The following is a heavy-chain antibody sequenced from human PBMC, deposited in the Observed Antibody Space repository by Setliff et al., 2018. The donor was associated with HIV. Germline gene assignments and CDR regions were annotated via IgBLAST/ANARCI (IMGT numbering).Heavy chain of an antibody. V-gene: IGHV4-59*11. CDR1: GASLRSQY. CDR2: IYYNGDS. D-gene: IGHD1-1*01. Sequence: SETLSLTCNVSGASLRSQYWSWIRQPPGKGLEWIANIYYNGDSNYNPSHKSRVTISVDMSKSQFSLRVKSVTTADTAVYYCARVPKQLLKGAAAYSDYWGQGILVTVSS. CDR3: ARVPKQLLKGAAAYSDY. J-gene: IGHJ4*02.